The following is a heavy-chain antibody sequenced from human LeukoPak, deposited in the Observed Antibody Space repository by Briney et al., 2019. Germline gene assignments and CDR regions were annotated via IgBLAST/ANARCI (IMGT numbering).Heavy chain of an antibody. CDR3: AREASYSSSRGTFDY. Sequence: APVKVSCKASGYTFTSYYMHWVRQAPGQGLEWMGIINPSGGSTSYAQKFQGRVTMTRDMSTSTVYMELSSLRSEDTAVYYCAREASYSSSRGTFDYWGQGTLVTVSS. V-gene: IGHV1-46*01. D-gene: IGHD6-6*01. CDR1: GYTFTSYY. J-gene: IGHJ4*02. CDR2: INPSGGST.